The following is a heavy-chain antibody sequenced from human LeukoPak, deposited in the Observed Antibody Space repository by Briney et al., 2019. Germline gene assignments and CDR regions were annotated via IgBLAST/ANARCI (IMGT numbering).Heavy chain of an antibody. J-gene: IGHJ4*02. CDR3: ARDTPLGIVGTGYFDY. Sequence: SVKVSCKASGGTFSSYAISWVRQAPGQGLEWMGRIIPIFGTANYAQKFQGRATITTDESTSTAYMELSSLRSEDTAVYYCARDTPLGIVGTGYFDYWGQGTLVTVSS. CDR2: IIPIFGTA. CDR1: GGTFSSYA. V-gene: IGHV1-69*05. D-gene: IGHD1-26*01.